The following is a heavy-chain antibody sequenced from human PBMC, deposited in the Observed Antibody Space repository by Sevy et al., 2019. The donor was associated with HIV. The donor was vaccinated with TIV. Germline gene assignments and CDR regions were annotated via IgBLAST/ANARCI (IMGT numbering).Heavy chain of an antibody. CDR1: GYTFTGYY. CDR3: ARGRLTAENDAFDI. V-gene: IGHV1-2*02. J-gene: IGHJ3*02. Sequence: ASVKVSCKASGYTFTGYYMHWVRQAHGQGLEWMGWINPNSGGTNYAQKFQGRVTMTRDTSISTAYMELSRLRSDDTAVYYCARGRLTAENDAFDIWGQGTMVTVSS. D-gene: IGHD7-27*01. CDR2: INPNSGGT.